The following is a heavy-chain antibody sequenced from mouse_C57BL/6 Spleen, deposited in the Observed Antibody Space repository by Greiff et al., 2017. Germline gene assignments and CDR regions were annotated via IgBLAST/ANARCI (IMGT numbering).Heavy chain of an antibody. Sequence: QVQLQQSGAELVKPGASVKMSCKASGYTFTSYWITWVKQRPGQGLEWIGDIYPGSGSTNYNEKFKSKATLTVDTSSSTAYMQLSSLTSEDSAVYYCARPPHDGYYVDYARDYWGQGTSVTVSS. J-gene: IGHJ4*01. V-gene: IGHV1-55*01. CDR1: GYTFTSYW. CDR3: ARPPHDGYYVDYARDY. CDR2: IYPGSGST. D-gene: IGHD2-3*01.